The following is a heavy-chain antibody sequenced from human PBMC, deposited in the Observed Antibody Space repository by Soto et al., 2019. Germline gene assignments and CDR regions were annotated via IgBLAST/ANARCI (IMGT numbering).Heavy chain of an antibody. J-gene: IGHJ5*02. CDR1: GYTFTNYG. CDR3: ARDLLRYFDPPRAQAFDP. V-gene: IGHV1-18*01. D-gene: IGHD3-9*01. Sequence: QVQLVQSGDEVKKPGASVKVSCKASGYTFTNYGISWVRQAPGQGLEWMGWISSYSNSTKYVQKFQGRVTMTTDKSTSTAYMELRSLRSDDTAVYYYARDLLRYFDPPRAQAFDPWGLGTLVTVSS. CDR2: ISSYSNST.